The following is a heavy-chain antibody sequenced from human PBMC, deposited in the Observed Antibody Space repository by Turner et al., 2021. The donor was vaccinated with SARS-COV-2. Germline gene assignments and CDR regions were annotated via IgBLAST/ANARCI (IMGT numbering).Heavy chain of an antibody. CDR3: ATGYQLRVNWFDP. CDR1: GYTLTELS. CDR2: FDPEDGKT. Sequence: QVQLVQSGAEVKKPGASVKVSCKISGYTLTELSMYWVRQAPGKGLEWMGGFDPEDGKTIYAQNFQGRVTMTEDTSTDTAYMELRSLRSEDTAVYFCATGYQLRVNWFDPWGQGTLVTVSS. D-gene: IGHD2-2*01. V-gene: IGHV1-24*01. J-gene: IGHJ5*02.